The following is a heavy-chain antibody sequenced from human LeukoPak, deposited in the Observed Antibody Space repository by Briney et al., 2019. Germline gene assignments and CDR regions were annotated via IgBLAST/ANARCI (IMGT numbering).Heavy chain of an antibody. J-gene: IGHJ5*02. V-gene: IGHV3-13*01. Sequence: GGSLRLSCAASGFTFSSYDMHWVRQATGKGLEWVSAIGTAGDTYYPGSVKGRFTISRENAKNSFYLQMNSLRAEDTAVYYCARQIRGGCSSTSCYPNWFDPWGQGTLVTVSS. CDR2: IGTAGDT. CDR3: ARQIRGGCSSTSCYPNWFDP. D-gene: IGHD2-2*01. CDR1: GFTFSSYD.